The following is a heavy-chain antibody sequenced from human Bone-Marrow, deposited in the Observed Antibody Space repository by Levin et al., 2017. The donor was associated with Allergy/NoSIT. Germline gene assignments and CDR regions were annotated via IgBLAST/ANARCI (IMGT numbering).Heavy chain of an antibody. J-gene: IGHJ4*02. CDR2: VFGHDDK. D-gene: IGHD3-9*01. CDR3: AQSYKTLFWGFEI. V-gene: IGHV2-5*01. CDR1: GFSLNSNDVG. Sequence: SGPTLVKPTHTLTLTCSLSGFSLNSNDVGVAWIRQPPGKALEWLALVFGHDDKRYRPSLRNRLTITRDTSKNQVVLTMTNMDPLDTARYYCAQSYKTLFWGFEIWGQGTPVTVSS.